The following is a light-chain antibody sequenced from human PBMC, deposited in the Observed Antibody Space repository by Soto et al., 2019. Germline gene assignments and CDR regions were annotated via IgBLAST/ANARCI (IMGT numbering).Light chain of an antibody. Sequence: DIQMTQSPSSLSAYVGDRVTITCRASQSISNFLNWYQQKPGKAPELLIYAASSLHSGVPSRFSGSGSGTNFTLTISSLQPEDFATYSCQQSYTTPYTFGQGTQLEIK. V-gene: IGKV1-39*01. CDR1: QSISNF. CDR2: AAS. J-gene: IGKJ2*01. CDR3: QQSYTTPYT.